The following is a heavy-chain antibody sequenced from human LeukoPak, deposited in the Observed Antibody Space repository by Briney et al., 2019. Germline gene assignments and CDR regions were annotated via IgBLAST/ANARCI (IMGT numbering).Heavy chain of an antibody. CDR3: ARDSGGYCRGGSCYSDY. V-gene: IGHV4-30-4*08. D-gene: IGHD2-15*01. Sequence: TLSLTCTVSGGSISSGDYYWSWIRLPPGKGLEWIGYIYYSGSTYYNPSLKSRVTISVDTSKNQFSLKLSSVTAADTAVYYCARDSGGYCRGGSCYSDYWGQGTLVTVSS. CDR2: IYYSGST. J-gene: IGHJ4*02. CDR1: GGSISSGDYY.